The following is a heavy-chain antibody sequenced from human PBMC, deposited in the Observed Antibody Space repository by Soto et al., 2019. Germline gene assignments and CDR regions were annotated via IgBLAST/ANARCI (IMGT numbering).Heavy chain of an antibody. CDR3: ARAQTPTESDF. Sequence: QIQLEQSEGEVRQPGASVKVSCKTSGSTFTNYGVTWTRQAPGQGLEWMGGFNTSNGNTKYAQKHQGRVTMTTDTSTSTAYVELRSLRSVHTAVYYCARAQTPTESDFGGQGTLVTVSS. J-gene: IGHJ4*02. CDR2: FNTSNGNT. CDR1: GSTFTNYG. D-gene: IGHD4-4*01. V-gene: IGHV1-18*01.